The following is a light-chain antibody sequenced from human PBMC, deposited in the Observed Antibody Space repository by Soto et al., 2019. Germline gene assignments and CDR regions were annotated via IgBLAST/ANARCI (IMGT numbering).Light chain of an antibody. CDR1: QSVSRN. J-gene: IGKJ2*01. V-gene: IGKV3-15*01. CDR3: QQYGDWPPET. CDR2: GAS. Sequence: EVVLTQSPATLSLSPGDRATLSCRASQSVSRNLAWYQQKPGQAPRLLIYGASTRATGVPARFSGSGSATEFTLSISSLESEDVAVYYCQQYGDWPPETFGPGTKLEI.